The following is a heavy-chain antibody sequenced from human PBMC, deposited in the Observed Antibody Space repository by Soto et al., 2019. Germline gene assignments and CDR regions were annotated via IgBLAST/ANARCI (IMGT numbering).Heavy chain of an antibody. CDR2: LYHSGST. D-gene: IGHD6-6*01. CDR1: GGSISSGGYS. Sequence: SETLSVPCVFSGGSISSGGYSWRWIRQPPGKGLEWIGYLYHSGSTYYNPSLKSRVTISVDRSKNQFSLKLSSVTAADTAVSYCARDRDEYLDYWGQGTLVTVSS. J-gene: IGHJ4*02. V-gene: IGHV4-30-2*01. CDR3: ARDRDEYLDY.